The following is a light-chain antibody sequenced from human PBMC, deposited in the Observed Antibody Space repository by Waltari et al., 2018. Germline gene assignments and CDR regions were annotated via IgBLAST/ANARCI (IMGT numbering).Light chain of an antibody. CDR3: QQYNEWPMYT. V-gene: IGKV3-15*01. J-gene: IGKJ2*01. CDR2: TAS. CDR1: KNVNSN. Sequence: EIVMTPSPATLSVSPGERATLSCRASKNVNSNLAWYQQKPGQAPRLLIYTASTRATGISARFSGSGSGTEFSLTISSLQSEDFAVYYCQQYNEWPMYTFGQGTKLEIK.